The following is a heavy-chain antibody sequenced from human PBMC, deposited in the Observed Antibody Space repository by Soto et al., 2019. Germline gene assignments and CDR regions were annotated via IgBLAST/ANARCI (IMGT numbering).Heavy chain of an antibody. J-gene: IGHJ6*02. CDR2: ISAYNGNT. Sequence: ASVKVSCKASGYTFTSYGISWVRQAPGQGLEWMGWISAYNGNTNYAQKLQGRVTMTTDTSTSTAYMELSSLRSDDTAVYYCARDPYYDILTGPNPDYYYYYGMDVWGQGTTVTVSS. CDR3: ARDPYYDILTGPNPDYYYYYGMDV. V-gene: IGHV1-18*01. D-gene: IGHD3-9*01. CDR1: GYTFTSYG.